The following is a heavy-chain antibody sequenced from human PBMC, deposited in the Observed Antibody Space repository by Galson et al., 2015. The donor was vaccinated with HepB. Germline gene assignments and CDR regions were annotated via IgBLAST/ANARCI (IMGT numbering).Heavy chain of an antibody. J-gene: IGHJ4*02. CDR3: ARDSTSVVLWVYFDY. V-gene: IGHV3-30*04. CDR1: GFTFSSYA. Sequence: SLRLSCAASGFTFSSYAMHWVRQAPGEGLEWVAVISYDGSNKYYADSVKGRFTISRDNSKNTLYLQMNSLRAEDTAVYYCARDSTSVVLWVYFDYWGQGTLVTVSS. CDR2: ISYDGSNK. D-gene: IGHD2-15*01.